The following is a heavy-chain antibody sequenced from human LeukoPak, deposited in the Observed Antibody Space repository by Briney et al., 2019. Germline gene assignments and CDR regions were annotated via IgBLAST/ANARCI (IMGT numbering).Heavy chain of an antibody. V-gene: IGHV3-21*01. J-gene: IGHJ6*02. D-gene: IGHD5-12*01. Sequence: GGSLRLSCAASGFAFSSYSMNWVRQAPGKGLEWVSSISSSSSYIYYADSVKGRFTISRDNAKNSLYLQMNSLRAEDTAVYYCARDLVVATIIRHYYYGMDVWGQGTTVTVSS. CDR1: GFAFSSYS. CDR2: ISSSSSYI. CDR3: ARDLVVATIIRHYYYGMDV.